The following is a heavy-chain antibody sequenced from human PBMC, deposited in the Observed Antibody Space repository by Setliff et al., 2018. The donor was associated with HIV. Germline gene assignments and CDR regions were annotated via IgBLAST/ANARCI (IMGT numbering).Heavy chain of an antibody. J-gene: IGHJ3*02. CDR3: ARDRHIAVSGDDAFDI. CDR2: VQNRGTT. Sequence: PSETLSLTCTVSRGSINNDYWSWIRQSPGKGLEWIGYVQNRGTTNYTSSLKSRVTISVDTSRNQFSLKLTSVTAADTAVYYCARDRHIAVSGDDAFDIWGQGTLVTVSS. D-gene: IGHD6-19*01. V-gene: IGHV4-4*08. CDR1: RGSINNDY.